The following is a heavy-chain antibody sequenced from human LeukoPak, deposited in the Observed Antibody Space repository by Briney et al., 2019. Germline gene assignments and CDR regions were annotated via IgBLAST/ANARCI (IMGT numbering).Heavy chain of an antibody. CDR2: ISSSSSYI. CDR1: GFTFSSYS. Sequence: GGSLRLSCAASGFTFSSYSMNWVRQAPGKGLEWGSSISSSSSYIYYADSVKGRFTISRDNAKNSLYLQMNSLRAEDTAVYYCAAPYYDILTGYYRGDDYWGQGTLVTVSS. CDR3: AAPYYDILTGYYRGDDY. V-gene: IGHV3-21*01. J-gene: IGHJ4*02. D-gene: IGHD3-9*01.